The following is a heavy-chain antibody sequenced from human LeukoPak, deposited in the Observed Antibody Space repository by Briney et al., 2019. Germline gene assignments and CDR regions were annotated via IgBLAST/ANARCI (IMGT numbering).Heavy chain of an antibody. CDR3: AREDIVATSPYYYYYGMDV. D-gene: IGHD5-12*01. V-gene: IGHV3-33*01. CDR1: GFTFSSYG. Sequence: GRSLRLSCAASGFTFSSYGMHWVRQAPGKGLERVAVIWYDGSNKYYADSVKGRFTISRDNSKNTLYLQMNSLRAEDTAVYYCAREDIVATSPYYYYYGMDVWGQGTTVTVSS. CDR2: IWYDGSNK. J-gene: IGHJ6*02.